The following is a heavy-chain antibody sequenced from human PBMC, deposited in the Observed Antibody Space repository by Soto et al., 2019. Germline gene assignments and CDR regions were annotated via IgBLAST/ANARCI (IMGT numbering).Heavy chain of an antibody. D-gene: IGHD2-15*01. CDR2: IYSSGST. V-gene: IGHV4-59*08. CDR3: ARHLPGSVFGQDY. CDR1: GGSIMSYF. Sequence: PSETLSLTCTVSGGSIMSYFWSWVRQPPGKGLERIGQIYSSGSTYYSPSLKSRVTISVVTSENQFSLRLSSVTAADTAVYYCARHLPGSVFGQDYWGPGSQVTVSS. J-gene: IGHJ4*02.